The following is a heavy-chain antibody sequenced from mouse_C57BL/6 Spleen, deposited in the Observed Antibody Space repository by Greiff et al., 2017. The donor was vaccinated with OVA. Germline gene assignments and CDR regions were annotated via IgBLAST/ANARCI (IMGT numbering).Heavy chain of an antibody. CDR2: IYPGDGDT. D-gene: IGHD1-1*01. CDR3: ARITTVVGGWYFDV. Sequence: QVHVKQSGAELVKPGASVKISCKASGYAFSSYWMNWVKQRPGKGLEWIGQIYPGDGDTNYNGKFKGKATLTADKSSSTAYMQLSSLTSEDSAVYFCARITTVVGGWYFDVWGTGTTVTVSS. V-gene: IGHV1-80*01. CDR1: GYAFSSYW. J-gene: IGHJ1*03.